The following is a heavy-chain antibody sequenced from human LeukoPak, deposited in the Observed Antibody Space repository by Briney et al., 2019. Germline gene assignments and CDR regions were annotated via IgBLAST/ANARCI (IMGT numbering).Heavy chain of an antibody. CDR3: ARGLRIFNGLDV. Sequence: ASVKVSFTSSGYTLRDYYIYWVRQAPGQGLEWLGWLNPHSGGTNYAQKFQGRVTLTSDTSISTAYMELTPLTSDDTAIYYCARGLRIFNGLDVWGQGTTVIVSS. D-gene: IGHD2-15*01. CDR1: GYTLRDYY. CDR2: LNPHSGGT. J-gene: IGHJ6*02. V-gene: IGHV1-2*02.